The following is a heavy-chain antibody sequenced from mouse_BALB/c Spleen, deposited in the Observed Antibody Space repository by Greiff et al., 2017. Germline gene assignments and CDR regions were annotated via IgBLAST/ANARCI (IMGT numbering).Heavy chain of an antibody. CDR3: ARRYGNPYYYAMDY. D-gene: IGHD2-10*02. Sequence: QVQLKQSGAELVRPGTSVKVSCKASGYAFTNYLIEWVKQRPGQGLEWIGVINPGSGGTNYNEKFKGKATLTADKYSSTAYMQLSSLTSDDSAVYFCARRYGNPYYYAMDYWGQGTSVTVSS. CDR2: INPGSGGT. J-gene: IGHJ4*01. V-gene: IGHV1-54*01. CDR1: GYAFTNYL.